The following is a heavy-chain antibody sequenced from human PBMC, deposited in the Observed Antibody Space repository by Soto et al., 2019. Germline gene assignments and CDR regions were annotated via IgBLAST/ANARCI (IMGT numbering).Heavy chain of an antibody. CDR3: ARGHYSNTL. V-gene: IGHV3-7*01. CDR1: RLTFRNFW. CDR2: INDDGSET. Sequence: GGSLRLSCVDSRLTFRNFWVSWVRQAPGKGLEWVANINDDGSETYYADSVKGRFTISRDNARNSLYLQMNSLRVEDTAVYYCARGHYSNTLGGQGTLVTVSS. D-gene: IGHD4-4*01. J-gene: IGHJ4*02.